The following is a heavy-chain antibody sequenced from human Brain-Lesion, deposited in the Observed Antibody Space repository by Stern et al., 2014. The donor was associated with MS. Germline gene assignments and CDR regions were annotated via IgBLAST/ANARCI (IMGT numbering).Heavy chain of an antibody. D-gene: IGHD3-3*01. CDR2: INPNTGGT. CDR1: GYIFTGYY. Sequence: QAQLMQSGAEVKKPGASVKVSCKTSGYIFTGYYIHWVRQAPGQGLEWMAWINPNTGGTKYAQKFQGRVTMSRDTCISTAYVELSSLTSDDTAVYYCARDQRGITIFGVVTDYYYLGMDVWGQGTTVTVSS. CDR3: ARDQRGITIFGVVTDYYYLGMDV. V-gene: IGHV1-2*02. J-gene: IGHJ6*02.